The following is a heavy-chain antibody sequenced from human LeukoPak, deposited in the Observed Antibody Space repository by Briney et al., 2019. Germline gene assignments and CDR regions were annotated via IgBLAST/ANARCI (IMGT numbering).Heavy chain of an antibody. D-gene: IGHD3-3*01. CDR2: INPNSGGT. Sequence: ASVKVSCKASGYTFTGYYMHWVRQAPGQGLEWMGWINPNSGGTNYAQKFQGRVTMTRDTSISTAYMELSRLRSDDTAVYYCARDYPATNDFWGGYYITYYYGMDVWGQGTTVTVSS. CDR1: GYTFTGYY. J-gene: IGHJ6*02. V-gene: IGHV1-2*02. CDR3: ARDYPATNDFWGGYYITYYYGMDV.